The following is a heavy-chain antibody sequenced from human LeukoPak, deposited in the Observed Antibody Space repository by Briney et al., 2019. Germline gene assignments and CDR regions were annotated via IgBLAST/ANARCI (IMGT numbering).Heavy chain of an antibody. D-gene: IGHD1-26*01. CDR2: IYYSGST. CDR1: GGSISSYY. J-gene: IGHJ4*02. Sequence: PSETLPLTCTVSGGSISSYYWSWIRQPPGKGLEWIGYIYYSGSTNYNPSLKSRVTISVDTSKNQFSLKLSSVTAADTAVYYCARYSGSYSDYWGQGTLVTVSS. CDR3: ARYSGSYSDY. V-gene: IGHV4-59*01.